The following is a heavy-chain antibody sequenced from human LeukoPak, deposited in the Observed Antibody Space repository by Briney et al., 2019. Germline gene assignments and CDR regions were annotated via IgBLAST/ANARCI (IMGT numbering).Heavy chain of an antibody. CDR2: ISGSGGST. D-gene: IGHD3-22*01. Sequence: GGSLRLSCAASGFTFSSYAMSWVRQAPGKGLEWVSAISGSGGSTYYVDSVKGRFTISRDNSKNTLYLQMNSLRAEDTAVYYCAKCPPYYYDSSPVNWGQGTLVTVSS. CDR3: AKCPPYYYDSSPVN. V-gene: IGHV3-23*01. CDR1: GFTFSSYA. J-gene: IGHJ4*02.